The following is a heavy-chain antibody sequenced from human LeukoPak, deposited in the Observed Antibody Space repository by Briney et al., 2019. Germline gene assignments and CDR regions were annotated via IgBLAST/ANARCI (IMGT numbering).Heavy chain of an antibody. V-gene: IGHV3-23*01. J-gene: IGHJ4*02. CDR3: AKGSAYNSGWYVPLFDS. Sequence: PGGSLRLSCAASGFTYSRSAMNWVRQAPGKGLEWVSAISGSGGSTYYADSVKGRFTISRDNSKNTLFLQMNSLRAEDTAVYLCAKGSAYNSGWYVPLFDSWGRGTLVTVSS. CDR2: ISGSGGST. D-gene: IGHD6-19*01. CDR1: GFTYSRSA.